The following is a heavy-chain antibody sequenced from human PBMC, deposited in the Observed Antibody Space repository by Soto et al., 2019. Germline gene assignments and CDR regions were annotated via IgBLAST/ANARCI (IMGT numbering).Heavy chain of an antibody. V-gene: IGHV3-48*02. CDR3: ARDRRPDIVLVPAASPFDY. Sequence: PGGSLRLSCAASGFTFSSYSMNWVRQAPGRGLEWVSYISSSSSTIYYADSVKGRFTISRDNAKNSLYLQMNSLRDEDTAVYYCARDRRPDIVLVPAASPFDYWGQGTLVTVSS. CDR2: ISSSSSTI. J-gene: IGHJ4*02. CDR1: GFTFSSYS. D-gene: IGHD2-2*01.